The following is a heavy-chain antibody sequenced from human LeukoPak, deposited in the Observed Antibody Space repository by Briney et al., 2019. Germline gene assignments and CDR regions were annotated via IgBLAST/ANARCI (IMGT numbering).Heavy chain of an antibody. Sequence: ASVKVSCKASGYSFTNYDINWVRQAPGQGLEWMGWISAYNGNTNYAQKLQGRVTMTTDTSTSTAYMELRSLRSDDTAVYYCARDWFTMVRGVIRYYFDYWGQGTLVTVSS. CDR1: GYSFTNYD. CDR3: ARDWFTMVRGVIRYYFDY. V-gene: IGHV1-18*01. CDR2: ISAYNGNT. D-gene: IGHD3-10*01. J-gene: IGHJ4*02.